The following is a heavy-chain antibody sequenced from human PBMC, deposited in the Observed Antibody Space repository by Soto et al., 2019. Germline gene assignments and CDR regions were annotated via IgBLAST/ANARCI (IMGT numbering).Heavy chain of an antibody. CDR3: AYSTTVHYFDY. Sequence: QLQLQESGPGLVKPSETLSLTCTVSGGSISSSSYYWGWIRQPPGKGLEWIGTIYYSGSTYYNPTLKGRVTISVDTSKTQFSLRLSSVTAADTAVYYCAYSTTVHYFDYWGQGTLVTASS. D-gene: IGHD4-17*01. CDR2: IYYSGST. J-gene: IGHJ4*02. V-gene: IGHV4-39*01. CDR1: GGSISSSSYY.